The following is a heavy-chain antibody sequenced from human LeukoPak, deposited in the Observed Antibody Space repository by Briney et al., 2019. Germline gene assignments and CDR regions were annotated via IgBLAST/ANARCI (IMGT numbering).Heavy chain of an antibody. CDR3: ARFFLVRAHFDI. CDR1: GFTFSSYA. V-gene: IGHV3-30-3*01. CDR2: ISYDGSNK. Sequence: GGSLRLSCAASGFTFSSYAMHWVRQAPGKGLEWVAVISYDGSNKYYADSVKGRFTISRDNSKNTLYLQMNSLRAEDTAVYYCARFFLVRAHFDIWGQGTMVTVSS. D-gene: IGHD6-6*01. J-gene: IGHJ3*02.